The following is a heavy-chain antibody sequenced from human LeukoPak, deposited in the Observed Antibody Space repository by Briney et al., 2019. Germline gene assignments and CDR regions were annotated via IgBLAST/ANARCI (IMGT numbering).Heavy chain of an antibody. CDR3: ARAQYHDSTTAGGMDV. V-gene: IGHV3-23*01. D-gene: IGHD3-22*01. J-gene: IGHJ6*02. CDR1: GFTFSSYA. Sequence: PGGSLRLSCAASGFTFSSYAMSWARQAPGKGLEWVSAISGSGGSTYYADSVKGRFTISRDNSKNTLYLQMNSLRTEDTAVYYCARAQYHDSTTAGGMDVWGQGTTVTVSS. CDR2: ISGSGGST.